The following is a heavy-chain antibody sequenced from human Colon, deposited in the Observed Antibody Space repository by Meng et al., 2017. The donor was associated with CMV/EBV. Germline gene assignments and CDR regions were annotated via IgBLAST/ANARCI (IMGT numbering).Heavy chain of an antibody. J-gene: IGHJ6*02. CDR3: ARVTSGSYPRYYYYGMDV. CDR1: GYTFTSYD. CDR2: MNPNSGNT. Sequence: ASVKVSCKASGYTFTSYDINWVRQATGQGLEWMGWMNPNSGNTGYAQKFQGRVTITRNTSISTAYMELSSLRSEGTAVYYCARVTSGSYPRYYYYGMDVWGQGTTVTVSS. D-gene: IGHD1-26*01. V-gene: IGHV1-8*03.